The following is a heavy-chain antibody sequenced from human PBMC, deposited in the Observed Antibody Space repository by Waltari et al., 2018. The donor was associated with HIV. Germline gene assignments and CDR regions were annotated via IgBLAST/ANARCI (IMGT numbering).Heavy chain of an antibody. CDR2: INHSGST. J-gene: IGHJ4*02. D-gene: IGHD2-2*01. Sequence: QVQLHQWGAGLLKPSETLSLTCAVSGGAFSGYYWSWIRQPPGKGLEWIGEINHSGSTNYSPSLKRRVTVSIDTSRNRFSLTLTSVTAADTAVYYWARGGLSSSSWYYFEHWGQGSLLTVSS. CDR3: ARGGLSSSSWYYFEH. CDR1: GGAFSGYY. V-gene: IGHV4-34*01.